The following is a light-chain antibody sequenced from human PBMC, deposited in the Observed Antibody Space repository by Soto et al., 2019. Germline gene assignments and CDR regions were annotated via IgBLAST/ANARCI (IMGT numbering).Light chain of an antibody. J-gene: IGKJ2*01. V-gene: IGKV1-9*01. Sequence: DIQLTQSPSFLSASVGDRVTITCRASQVIITYVAWFQQKPGKTPNLLIYVASPLHSGVPSRFSGTGSGTEFTLTISSLQPEHFATYYCRQLNSYPITFGQRTKLEIK. CDR3: RQLNSYPIT. CDR2: VAS. CDR1: QVIITY.